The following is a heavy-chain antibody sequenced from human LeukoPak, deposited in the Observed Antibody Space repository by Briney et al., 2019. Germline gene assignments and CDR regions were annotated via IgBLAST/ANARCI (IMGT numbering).Heavy chain of an antibody. V-gene: IGHV4-59*08. CDR1: GGSISSYY. Sequence: PSETLSLTCTVSGGSISSYYWSWIRQPPGRGLEWIGYIYYSGSTNYNPSLKSRVTISVDTSKNQFSLKLSSVTTADTAVYYCARLRYYGSGSYSSNYYYGMDVWGQGTTVTVPS. CDR3: ARLRYYGSGSYSSNYYYGMDV. J-gene: IGHJ6*02. CDR2: IYYSGST. D-gene: IGHD3-10*01.